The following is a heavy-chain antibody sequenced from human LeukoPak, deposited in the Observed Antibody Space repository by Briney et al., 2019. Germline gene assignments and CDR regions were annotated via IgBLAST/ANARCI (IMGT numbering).Heavy chain of an antibody. J-gene: IGHJ4*02. CDR1: GFTVSSNY. CDR3: ARDRVVLSSDYYFDY. Sequence: GGSLRLSCVASGFTVSSNYMSWVRQAPGKGLEWVSVIYSGGSTYYADSVKGRFTISRDNSKNTLYLQMNSLRAEDTAVYYCARDRVVLSSDYYFDYWGQGTLVTVSS. CDR2: IYSGGST. D-gene: IGHD3-22*01. V-gene: IGHV3-66*01.